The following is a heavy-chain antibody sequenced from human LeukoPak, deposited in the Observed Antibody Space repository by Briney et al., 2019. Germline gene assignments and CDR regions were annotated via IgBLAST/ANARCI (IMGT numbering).Heavy chain of an antibody. D-gene: IGHD3-16*02. CDR3: ARSLTVMITFGGDIIRPPPFDY. CDR2: INPGSGGA. Sequence: ASVKVSCKASGYRFTDYYMHWVRQAPGQGLEWVGWINPGSGGASYTQKFQGRVTMTRDTSINTVYMELNRLTSSDTAFYYCARSLTVMITFGGDIIRPPPFDYWGQGTLVTVSS. CDR1: GYRFTDYY. J-gene: IGHJ4*02. V-gene: IGHV1-2*02.